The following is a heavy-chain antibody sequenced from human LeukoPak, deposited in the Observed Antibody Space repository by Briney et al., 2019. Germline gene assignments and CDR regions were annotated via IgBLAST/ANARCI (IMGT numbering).Heavy chain of an antibody. D-gene: IGHD6-19*01. Sequence: ASVNVSCKASGYTFTSYYMHWVRQAPGQGLEWMGIINPSGGSTSYAQKFQGRVTMTRDTSTSTVYMELSSLRSEDTAAYYCARGSSGIAVAGGVDYWGQGTLVTVSS. J-gene: IGHJ4*02. CDR2: INPSGGST. CDR1: GYTFTSYY. V-gene: IGHV1-46*01. CDR3: ARGSSGIAVAGGVDY.